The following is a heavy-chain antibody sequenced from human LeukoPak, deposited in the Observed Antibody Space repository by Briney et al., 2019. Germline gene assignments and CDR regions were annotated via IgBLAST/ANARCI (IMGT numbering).Heavy chain of an antibody. CDR1: GFTFSSYA. V-gene: IGHV3-23*01. D-gene: IGHD3-22*01. J-gene: IGHJ4*02. CDR2: ISGSGGST. Sequence: PGGSLRLSCAASGFTFSSYAMSWVRQAPGKGLEWVSAISGSGGSTYYADSVKGRFTISRDNSKNTLYLQMNSLRAEDTAVYYCARDWVPRGDYYDSSGLDYFDYWGQGTLVTVSS. CDR3: ARDWVPRGDYYDSSGLDYFDY.